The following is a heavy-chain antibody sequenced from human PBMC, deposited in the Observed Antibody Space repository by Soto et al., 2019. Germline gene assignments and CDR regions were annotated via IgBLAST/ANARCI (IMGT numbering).Heavy chain of an antibody. J-gene: IGHJ3*02. CDR2: ISYDGSNK. Sequence: PGGSLRLSCAASGFTFSSYGMHWVRQAPGKGLEWVAVISYDGSNKYYADSVKGRFTISRDNSKNTLYLQMNSLRAEDTAVYYCAKGLVTMVRAVRYDAFDIWGQGTMVTVSS. CDR3: AKGLVTMVRAVRYDAFDI. V-gene: IGHV3-30*18. CDR1: GFTFSSYG. D-gene: IGHD3-10*01.